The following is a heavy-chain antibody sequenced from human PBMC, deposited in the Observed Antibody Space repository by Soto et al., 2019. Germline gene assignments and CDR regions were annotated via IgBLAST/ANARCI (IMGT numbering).Heavy chain of an antibody. J-gene: IGHJ4*02. CDR1: GGTFSTYA. CDR2: IIPMFGTA. Sequence: SVKVSCKASGGTFSTYAISWVRQAPGQGLEWMGGIIPMFGTAKYAQKFQGRVTITADESTTTAYMELSSLGSDDTAVYYCARSTDYFTISGYYYGVDHWGPVTLVTVTS. CDR3: ARSTDYFTISGYYYGVDH. D-gene: IGHD3-22*01. V-gene: IGHV1-69*13.